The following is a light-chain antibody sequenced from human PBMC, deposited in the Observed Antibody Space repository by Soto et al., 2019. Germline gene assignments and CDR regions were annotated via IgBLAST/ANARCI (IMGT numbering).Light chain of an antibody. J-gene: IGKJ5*01. V-gene: IGKV3-15*01. Sequence: EIVMTQSPATLSVSPGERATLSCRASQSVSSNLAWYQQKPGQAHRLLIYGASTRATGIPARFSGSGSGTEFTLTISSLQSEDFAVYYCQQYKNWPTITFGQGTRLEIK. CDR2: GAS. CDR3: QQYKNWPTIT. CDR1: QSVSSN.